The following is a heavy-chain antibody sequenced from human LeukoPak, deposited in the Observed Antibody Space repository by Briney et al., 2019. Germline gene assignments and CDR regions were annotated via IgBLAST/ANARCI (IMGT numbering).Heavy chain of an antibody. J-gene: IGHJ4*02. CDR2: ISAYNGNT. CDR1: GYTFTNYG. CDR3: ARDPDY. Sequence: RRASVKVSCTASGYTFTNYGISWVRQAPGQGLEWMGWISAYNGNTNYAQNLQGRVTMTTETSTNTAYMELRSLKSDDTAVYYCARDPDYWGQGTLVTVSS. V-gene: IGHV1-18*01.